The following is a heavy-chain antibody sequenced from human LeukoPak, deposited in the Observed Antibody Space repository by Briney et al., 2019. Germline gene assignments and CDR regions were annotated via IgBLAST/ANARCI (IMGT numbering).Heavy chain of an antibody. D-gene: IGHD4-17*01. V-gene: IGHV4-59*01. CDR1: GGSISSYY. J-gene: IGHJ4*02. CDR2: IYYSGST. Sequence: SETLSLTCTVSGGSISSYYWSWIRQPPGKGLEWIGYIYYSGSTNYNPSLKSRVTISVDTSKNQFSLKLSSVTAADTAVYYCARVGDCGDYVDYWGQGTLVTVSS. CDR3: ARVGDCGDYVDY.